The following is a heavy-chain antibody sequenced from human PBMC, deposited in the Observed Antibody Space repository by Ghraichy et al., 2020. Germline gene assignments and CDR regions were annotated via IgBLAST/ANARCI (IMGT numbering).Heavy chain of an antibody. CDR1: GGSISSYY. Sequence: SETLSLTCTVSGGSISSYYWSWIRQPPGKGLEWIGYIYTSGSTNYNPSLKSRVTISVDTSKNQFSLKLSSVTAADTAVYYCATYYGGNSRNDAFDIWGQGTMVTVSS. D-gene: IGHD4-23*01. J-gene: IGHJ3*02. CDR2: IYTSGST. V-gene: IGHV4-4*09. CDR3: ATYYGGNSRNDAFDI.